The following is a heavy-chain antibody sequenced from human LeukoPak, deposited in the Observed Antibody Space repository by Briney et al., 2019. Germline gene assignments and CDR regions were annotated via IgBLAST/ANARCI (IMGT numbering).Heavy chain of an antibody. CDR2: INWNGGST. V-gene: IGHV3-20*04. CDR1: GFTFNDYG. D-gene: IGHD6-19*01. J-gene: IGHJ4*02. Sequence: GGSLRLSCAASGFTFNDYGMSWVRQAPGKGLEWVSGINWNGGSTGYADSVKGRFTISRDNAKNSLYLQMNSLRAEDTALYYCTRDLGIAVAGNFDYWGQGTLVTVSS. CDR3: TRDLGIAVAGNFDY.